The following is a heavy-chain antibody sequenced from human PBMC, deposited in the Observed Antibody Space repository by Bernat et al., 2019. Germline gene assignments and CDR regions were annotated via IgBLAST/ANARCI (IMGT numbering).Heavy chain of an antibody. V-gene: IGHV3-21*01. D-gene: IGHD2-15*01. CDR1: GFTFSSYS. CDR2: ISSSSSYI. J-gene: IGHJ4*02. Sequence: EVQLVESGGGLVKPGGSLRLSCAASGFTFSSYSMNWVRQAPGKGLEWVSSISSSSSYIYYDDSVKGRFTISRDNAKNSLYLQMNSLRAEDTAVYYCARGPYCSGGSCSDYWGRGTLVTISS. CDR3: ARGPYCSGGSCSDY.